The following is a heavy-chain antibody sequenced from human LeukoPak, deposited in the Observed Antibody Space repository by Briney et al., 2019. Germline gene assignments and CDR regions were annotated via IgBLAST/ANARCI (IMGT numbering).Heavy chain of an antibody. D-gene: IGHD3-10*01. V-gene: IGHV3-74*01. J-gene: IGHJ3*02. CDR2: INSDGSST. CDR3: ARGQNYYGSGSQTFDI. CDR1: GFTFSSYW. Sequence: GGSLRLSCAASGFTFSSYWMHWVRHAPGKGLVWVSRINSDGSSTSYADSVKGRFTISRDNAKNSLYLQVNSLRAEDTAWYYCARGQNYYGSGSQTFDIWGQGTMVTVSS.